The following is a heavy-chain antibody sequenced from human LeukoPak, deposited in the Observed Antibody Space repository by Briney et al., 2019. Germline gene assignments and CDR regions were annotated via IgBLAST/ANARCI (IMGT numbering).Heavy chain of an antibody. CDR2: IYYSGST. V-gene: IGHV4-59*01. D-gene: IGHD3-16*01. Sequence: SETLSLTCTVSGGSISSSYWSWIRQPPGKGLEWIGYIYYSGSTNYNPSLKSRVTISVDTSKNQFSLKLSSVTAADTAVYYCARETSQKGAHYMDVWGKGTAVTISS. CDR1: GGSISSSY. CDR3: ARETSQKGAHYMDV. J-gene: IGHJ6*03.